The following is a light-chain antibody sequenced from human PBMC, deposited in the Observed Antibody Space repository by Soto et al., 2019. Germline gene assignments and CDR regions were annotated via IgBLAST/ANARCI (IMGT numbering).Light chain of an antibody. J-gene: IGLJ3*02. CDR1: SSDFGDDKY. Sequence: QSVLTQPASVSGSPGQSITVSCTGSSSDFGDDKYVSWYQQQPGKGPNLLIYGVNSRPSGISNRFSGSKSGNTASLTISGLQAEDDAVYYCCSHSASIHWVFGGGTKLTVL. V-gene: IGLV2-14*01. CDR2: GVN. CDR3: CSHSASIHWV.